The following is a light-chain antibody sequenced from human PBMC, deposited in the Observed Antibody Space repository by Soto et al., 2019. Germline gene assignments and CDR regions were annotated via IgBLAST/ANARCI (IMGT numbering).Light chain of an antibody. Sequence: EIVLTQSPGTLSLSPGERATLSCRASQSVSRSYLAWYQQKPGQAPRLLVYGASIRATGIPDRFSGSGSGTHFSLTINKVEPEDFAVYYCQQYRDSPPWTFGQGPKVEIK. CDR1: QSVSRSY. CDR3: QQYRDSPPWT. CDR2: GAS. J-gene: IGKJ1*01. V-gene: IGKV3-20*01.